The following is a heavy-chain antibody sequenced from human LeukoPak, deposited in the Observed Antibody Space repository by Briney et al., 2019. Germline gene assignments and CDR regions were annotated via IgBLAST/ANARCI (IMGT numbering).Heavy chain of an antibody. D-gene: IGHD2-15*01. CDR2: INGDGSNT. V-gene: IGHV3-74*03. CDR3: ARSKRWYSTDAFDI. CDR1: GFTFSSHW. J-gene: IGHJ3*02. Sequence: TGGSLRLSCAASGFTFSSHWMHWVRQAPGKGLVWVSRINGDGSNTTYADSVKGRFTISRDNAKNTLYLQMNSLRAEDTAVYHCARSKRWYSTDAFDIWGQGTMVTVSS.